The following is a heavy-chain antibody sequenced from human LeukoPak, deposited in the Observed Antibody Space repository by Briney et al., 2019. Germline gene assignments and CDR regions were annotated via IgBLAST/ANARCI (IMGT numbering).Heavy chain of an antibody. D-gene: IGHD3-10*01. CDR3: ATVLWFGELLDNWFDP. J-gene: IGHJ5*02. V-gene: IGHV1-24*01. Sequence: GASVKVSCKVSGYILTELSMHWVRQAPGKGLEWMGGFDPEDGETIYAQKFQGRVTMTEDTSTDTAYMELSSLRSEDTAVYYCATVLWFGELLDNWFDPWGQGTLVTVSS. CDR1: GYILTELS. CDR2: FDPEDGET.